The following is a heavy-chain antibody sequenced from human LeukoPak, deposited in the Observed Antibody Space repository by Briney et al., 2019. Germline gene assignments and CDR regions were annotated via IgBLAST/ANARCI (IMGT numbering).Heavy chain of an antibody. D-gene: IGHD3-10*01. J-gene: IGHJ4*02. V-gene: IGHV1-3*01. CDR1: GYTFTSYA. CDR2: INAGNGNT. Sequence: GASVKVSCKASGYTFTSYAMHWVRQAPGQRLEWMGWINAGNGNTKYSQKFQGRVTITRDTSASTAYMELSSLRSEDTAVYYCVRESSGSYFAYWGQGTLVTVSS. CDR3: VRESSGSYFAY.